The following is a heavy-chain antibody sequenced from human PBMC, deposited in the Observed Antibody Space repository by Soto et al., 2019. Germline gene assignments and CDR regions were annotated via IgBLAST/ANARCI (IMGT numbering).Heavy chain of an antibody. CDR3: ARGMQNYYTRGV. CDR1: GGSISSGGYY. CDR2: ISYRGSA. Sequence: QVQLQESGPGLVKPSQTLSLTCTVSGGSISSGGYYWSWIRQHPGKGLEWIGYISYRGSAYYSPSLKRRFPISEATSKTQFSLKVNSVTAGDTAVYYWARGMQNYYTRGVWGKGTTVTASP. V-gene: IGHV4-31*03. J-gene: IGHJ6*04.